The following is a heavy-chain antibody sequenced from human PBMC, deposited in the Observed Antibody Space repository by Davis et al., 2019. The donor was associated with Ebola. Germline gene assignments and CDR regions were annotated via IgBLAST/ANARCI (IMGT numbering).Heavy chain of an antibody. J-gene: IGHJ4*02. CDR2: ISYDGGNK. CDR1: GFTFSNYA. Sequence: GESLKISCAASGFTFSNYAIHWVRQAPGKGLEWVALISYDGGNKYYADSVKGRFTISRDNSKNTLYLQMNNLRAEDTAVYYCTREATPYCGGDCYYFFDYWGQGTLVTVSS. CDR3: TREATPYCGGDCYYFFDY. V-gene: IGHV3-30-3*01. D-gene: IGHD2-21*02.